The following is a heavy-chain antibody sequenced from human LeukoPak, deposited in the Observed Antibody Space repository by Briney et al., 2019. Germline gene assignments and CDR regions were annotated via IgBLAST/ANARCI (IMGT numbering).Heavy chain of an antibody. CDR2: IIPIFGTA. J-gene: IGHJ4*02. Sequence: ASVKVSCKASGGTFSSYAISWVRQAPGQGLEWMGGIIPIFGTANYAQKFQGRVTITADESTSTAYMELSSLRSEDTAVYYCAREGPHGIVGASYWGQGTLVTVSS. CDR1: GGTFSSYA. CDR3: AREGPHGIVGASY. D-gene: IGHD1-26*01. V-gene: IGHV1-69*13.